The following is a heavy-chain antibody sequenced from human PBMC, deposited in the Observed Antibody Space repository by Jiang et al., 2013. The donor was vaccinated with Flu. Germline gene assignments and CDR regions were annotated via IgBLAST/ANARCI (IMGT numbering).Heavy chain of an antibody. CDR2: IYYDGRT. J-gene: IGHJ3*02. V-gene: IGHV4-39*01. CDR1: GASINGRSYY. Sequence: LLKPSETLSLTCGVSGASINGRSYYWNWIRQPPGKGLEWIASIYYDGRTYYNTSLKSRVTISVDTSKNQFSLKLSSVTAADTAVYYCARPKTRTTGAFDIWGQGTMVTVSS. CDR3: ARPKTRTTGAFDI. D-gene: IGHD1-1*01.